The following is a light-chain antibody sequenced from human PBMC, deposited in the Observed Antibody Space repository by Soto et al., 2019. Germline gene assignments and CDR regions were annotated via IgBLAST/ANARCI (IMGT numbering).Light chain of an antibody. CDR1: QSIGSW. V-gene: IGKV1-5*01. CDR3: QKYNGY. J-gene: IGKJ5*01. CDR2: DAS. Sequence: DFQMTQSPSTLSASVGDKVTMTCRACQSIGSWLAWYQQKPGKAPKVLIYDASSLESGVPSRFSGSGSGTEFTLTISSLQPDDFATYYCQKYNGYFGQGTRLEIK.